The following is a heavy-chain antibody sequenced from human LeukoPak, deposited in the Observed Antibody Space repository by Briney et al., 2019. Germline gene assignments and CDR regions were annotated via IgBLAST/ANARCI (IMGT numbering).Heavy chain of an antibody. J-gene: IGHJ4*02. CDR3: ARQIYGDLYYFDY. Sequence: SETLSLTCTVSGGSISSGDYYWSWIRQPPGKGLEWIGYIYYSGSSYYIPSLKSRVPMPVDTSKNQFSLRLSSVTAADTAVYYCARQIYGDLYYFDYWGQGTLVTVSA. CDR2: IYYSGSS. D-gene: IGHD4-17*01. V-gene: IGHV4-30-4*01. CDR1: GGSISSGDYY.